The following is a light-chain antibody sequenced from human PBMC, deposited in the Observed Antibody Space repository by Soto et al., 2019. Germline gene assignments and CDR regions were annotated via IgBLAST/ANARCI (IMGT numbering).Light chain of an antibody. V-gene: IGLV2-14*01. CDR3: SSFTSTSTVI. Sequence: QSALTQPASVSGSLGQSITISCTGTSSDIGGHNYVSWYQLHPGKAPKVLIFEVIKRPSGVSTRFSGSKSGNMASLTISGRRPEDEGDYYCSSFTSTSTVILGGGTQLTVL. CDR1: SSDIGGHNY. CDR2: EVI. J-gene: IGLJ2*01.